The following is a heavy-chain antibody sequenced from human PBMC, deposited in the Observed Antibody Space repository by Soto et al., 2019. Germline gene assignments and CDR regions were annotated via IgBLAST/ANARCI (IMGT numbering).Heavy chain of an antibody. CDR3: AKDKVYSNYEHYFDY. V-gene: IGHV3-9*01. CDR1: GFTFSSYA. Sequence: GGSLRLSCAASGFTFSSYAMSWVRQAPGKGLEWVSGISWHSGNLGYADSVRGRFTISRDNAKNSLYLQMNSLRPEDTGLYYCAKDKVYSNYEHYFDYWGQGTLVTVSS. D-gene: IGHD4-4*01. CDR2: ISWHSGNL. J-gene: IGHJ4*02.